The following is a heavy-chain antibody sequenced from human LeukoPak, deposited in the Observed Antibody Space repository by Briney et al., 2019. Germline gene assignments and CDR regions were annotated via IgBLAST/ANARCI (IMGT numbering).Heavy chain of an antibody. D-gene: IGHD2-2*01. CDR2: INPSGGSP. CDR3: AREIVVVPSAMGFDP. Sequence: ASVKVSCKASGYSFTTYYIHWVRQAPGQGLEWMGVINPSGGSPIFAQKFQARLTMTRDTSTSTVYMELSGLSSEDTAVYYCAREIVVVPSAMGFDPWGQGTLVSVSS. J-gene: IGHJ5*02. CDR1: GYSFTTYY. V-gene: IGHV1-46*01.